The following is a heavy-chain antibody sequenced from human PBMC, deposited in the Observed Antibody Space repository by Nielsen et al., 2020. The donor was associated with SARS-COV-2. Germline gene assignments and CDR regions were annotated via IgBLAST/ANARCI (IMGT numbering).Heavy chain of an antibody. V-gene: IGHV1-2*04. CDR1: GYTFTGYY. D-gene: IGHD3-22*01. Sequence: ASVKVSCKASGYTFTGYYIHWVRQAPGQGLEWMGWINPNTGNTKYAQKFQDWVTMTRDTSIKTAYIELSRLRSDDMAVYFCARRGHDNSGYYWDYWGQGTLVTVSS. CDR2: INPNTGNT. J-gene: IGHJ4*02. CDR3: ARRGHDNSGYYWDY.